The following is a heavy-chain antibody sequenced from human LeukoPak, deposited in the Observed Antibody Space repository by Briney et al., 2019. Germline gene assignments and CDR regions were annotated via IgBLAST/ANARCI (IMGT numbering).Heavy chain of an antibody. V-gene: IGHV4-39*01. Sequence: SEILSLTCTVSGGSISSSSYYWGWIRQPPGKGLEWIGSIYYSGSTYYNPSLKSRVTISVDTSKNQFSLKLSSVTAADTAVYYCARHTSAIFGVGLDFDYWGQGTLVTVSS. CDR2: IYYSGST. J-gene: IGHJ4*02. CDR1: GGSISSSSYY. CDR3: ARHTSAIFGVGLDFDY. D-gene: IGHD3-3*01.